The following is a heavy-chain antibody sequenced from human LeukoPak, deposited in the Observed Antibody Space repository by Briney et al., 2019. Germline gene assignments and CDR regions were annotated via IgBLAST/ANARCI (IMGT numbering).Heavy chain of an antibody. CDR3: AKGPQLYSGYHPDY. CDR2: ITGSDDRT. Sequence: PGGSLRLSCAASAFTFSSNAMTWVRQAPGEGLEWVSTITGSDDRTYYADSVKGRFTISRDYSKNTVHLQLNSLRAEDTAMYYCAKGPQLYSGYHPDYWGQGTLVTVSS. CDR1: AFTFSSNA. D-gene: IGHD5-12*01. J-gene: IGHJ4*02. V-gene: IGHV3-23*01.